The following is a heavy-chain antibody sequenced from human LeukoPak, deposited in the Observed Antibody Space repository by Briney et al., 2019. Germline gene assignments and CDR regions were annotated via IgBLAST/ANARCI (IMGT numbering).Heavy chain of an antibody. V-gene: IGHV3-23*01. D-gene: IGHD1-26*01. J-gene: IGHJ4*02. CDR3: AKDLRRRVVGASGFDY. Sequence: GGSLRLSCAASGFNFGNYGMNWVRQAPGKGLEWVSGIRASGRTTDYADSVKGRFTISRDNSKNTLYLQMNSLRAEDTAVYYCAKDLRRRVVGASGFDYWGQGTLVTVSS. CDR2: IRASGRTT. CDR1: GFNFGNYG.